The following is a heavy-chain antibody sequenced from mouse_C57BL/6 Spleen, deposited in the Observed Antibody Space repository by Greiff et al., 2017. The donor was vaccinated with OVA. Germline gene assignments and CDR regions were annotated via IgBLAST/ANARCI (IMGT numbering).Heavy chain of an antibody. Sequence: QVQLKESGAELVKPGASVKLSCKASGYTFTEYTIHWVKQRSGQGLEWIGWFYPGSGSIKYNEKFKDKATLTADKSSSTVYMELSRLTSEDSAVYFCARHEEGGRAVYYFDYWGQGTTLTVSS. CDR2: FYPGSGSI. CDR3: ARHEEGGRAVYYFDY. J-gene: IGHJ2*01. V-gene: IGHV1-62-2*01. CDR1: GYTFTEYT. D-gene: IGHD3-3*01.